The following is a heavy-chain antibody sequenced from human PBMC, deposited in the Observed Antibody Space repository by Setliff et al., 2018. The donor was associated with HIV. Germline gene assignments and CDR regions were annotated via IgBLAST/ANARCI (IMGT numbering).Heavy chain of an antibody. V-gene: IGHV3-15*01. D-gene: IGHD1-1*01. CDR3: TTYNWKDGLGFDI. CDR2: IKSKPDGGAI. Sequence: GGSLRLSCAASGFNVNNKYMSWARQAPGKGLEWVGRIKSKPDGGAIDYAAPVQGRFTISRDDAKNTLYLQMNSLKTEDTALYYCTTYNWKDGLGFDIWGQGTMVTVSS. CDR1: GFNVNNKY. J-gene: IGHJ3*02.